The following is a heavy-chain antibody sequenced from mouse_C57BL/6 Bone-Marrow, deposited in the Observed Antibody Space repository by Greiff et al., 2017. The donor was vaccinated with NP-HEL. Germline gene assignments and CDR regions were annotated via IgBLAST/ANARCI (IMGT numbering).Heavy chain of an antibody. J-gene: IGHJ4*01. V-gene: IGHV1-31*01. CDR3: ARRDYEVSSYYAMDY. Sequence: VQLQQSGPELVKPGASVKISCKASGYSFTGYYMHWVKQSHGNILDWIGYIYPYNGVSSYNQKFKGKATLTVDKSSSTAYMELRSLTSEDSAVYNCARRDYEVSSYYAMDYWGQGTSVTVSS. CDR2: IYPYNGVS. CDR1: GYSFTGYY. D-gene: IGHD2-4*01.